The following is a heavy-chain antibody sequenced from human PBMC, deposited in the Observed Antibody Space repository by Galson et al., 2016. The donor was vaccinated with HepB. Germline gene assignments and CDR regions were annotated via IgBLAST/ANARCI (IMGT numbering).Heavy chain of an antibody. J-gene: IGHJ4*02. CDR1: DFTFSGYG. CDR3: ARSASYYDSNGYYRDPFDF. CDR2: IWFDGSKQ. D-gene: IGHD3-22*01. Sequence: SLRLSCATFDFTFSGYGMHWVRQAPGKGLEWVALIWFDGSKQYYSDSVKGRFTISRDNSRNTLYLQMNSLRAEDTAVYYCARSASYYDSNGYYRDPFDFWGPGTQVTVSS. V-gene: IGHV3-33*08.